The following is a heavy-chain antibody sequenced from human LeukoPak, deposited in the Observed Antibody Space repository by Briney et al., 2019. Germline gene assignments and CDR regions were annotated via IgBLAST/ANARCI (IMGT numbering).Heavy chain of an antibody. CDR1: GFTVSSNY. CDR2: IRYDGSNK. CDR3: AKEIWPTVTIPGRTYFDY. D-gene: IGHD4-17*01. V-gene: IGHV3-30*02. Sequence: GGSLRLSCAASGFTVSSNYMSWVRQAPGKGLEWVAFIRYDGSNKYYVDSVKGRFTISRDNSRNTLFLQMNSLRTEDTAMYYCAKEIWPTVTIPGRTYFDYWGQGTLVTVSS. J-gene: IGHJ4*02.